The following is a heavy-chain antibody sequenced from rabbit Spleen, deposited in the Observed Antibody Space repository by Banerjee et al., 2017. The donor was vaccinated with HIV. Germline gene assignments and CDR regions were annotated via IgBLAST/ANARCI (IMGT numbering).Heavy chain of an antibody. V-gene: IGHV1S40*01. J-gene: IGHJ4*01. CDR2: INAVSGNA. Sequence: QSLVEDGGGVVDHGASLPLTCCASCVFFFSGYGMCWVRQAPGKGLEWIGYINAVSGNADYANWAKGRFTISKTSSTTATLQKTSMTAAAKATYYCSRAGEAGDGYLTLWGPGTLVTVS. D-gene: IGHD5-1*01. CDR3: SRAGEAGDGYLTL. CDR1: CVFFFSGYG.